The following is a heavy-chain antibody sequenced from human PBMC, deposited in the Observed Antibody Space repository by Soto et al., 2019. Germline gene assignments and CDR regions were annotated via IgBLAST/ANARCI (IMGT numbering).Heavy chain of an antibody. CDR3: ARGDRGAFDL. Sequence: EVPLVESGGGLVQPGESLRLSCAASGFTFSYYWMHWVRQAPGKGLVWVSRIHSDGSSTTYADSVKGRFTISRDNARNALYLKMNSLRAEDTAVYYCARGDRGAFDLWGQGTVVTVSS. CDR1: GFTFSYYW. V-gene: IGHV3-74*01. CDR2: IHSDGSST. J-gene: IGHJ3*01. D-gene: IGHD1-26*01.